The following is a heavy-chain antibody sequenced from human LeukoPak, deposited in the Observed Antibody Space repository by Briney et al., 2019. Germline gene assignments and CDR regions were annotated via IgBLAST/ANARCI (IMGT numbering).Heavy chain of an antibody. J-gene: IGHJ4*02. V-gene: IGHV3-48*01. Sequence: GGSLRLSCAASGFTFSSYSMNWVRQAPGKGLEWVSYISSSSSVIYYADSVKGRFTISRDNAKNSLYLQMNSLRAEDTAVYYCARGGINYADYWGQGTLVTVSS. CDR2: ISSSSSVI. D-gene: IGHD3-10*01. CDR1: GFTFSSYS. CDR3: ARGGINYADY.